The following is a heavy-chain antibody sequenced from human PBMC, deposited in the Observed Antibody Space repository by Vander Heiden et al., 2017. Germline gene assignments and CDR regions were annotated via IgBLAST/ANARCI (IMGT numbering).Heavy chain of an antibody. J-gene: IGHJ4*02. D-gene: IGHD3-10*01. CDR2: ISYDGSNK. CDR1: GFTFSSYG. V-gene: IGHV3-30*18. CDR3: AKDSHSGTGGRIDY. Sequence: QVQLVESGGGVVQPGRSLRLSCAASGFTFSSYGMHWVRQAPGKGLEWVAVISYDGSNKYYADSVKGRFTISRDNSNNTLYLQMNSLRAEDTAVYYCAKDSHSGTGGRIDYWGQGTLVTVSS.